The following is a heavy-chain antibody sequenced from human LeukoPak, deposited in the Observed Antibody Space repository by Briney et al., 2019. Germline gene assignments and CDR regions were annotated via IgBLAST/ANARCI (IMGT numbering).Heavy chain of an antibody. D-gene: IGHD3-3*02. J-gene: IGHJ6*02. CDR2: INPSGGST. CDR1: GFTFSSYA. CDR3: ARPAGGHFRAGMDV. V-gene: IGHV1-46*01. Sequence: NPGRSLRLSCAASGFTFSSYAMHWVRQAPGQGLEWMGIINPSGGSTSYAQKFQGRVTMTRDTSTSTVYMELSTLRSEDTAVYYCARPAGGHFRAGMDVWGQGTTVTVSS.